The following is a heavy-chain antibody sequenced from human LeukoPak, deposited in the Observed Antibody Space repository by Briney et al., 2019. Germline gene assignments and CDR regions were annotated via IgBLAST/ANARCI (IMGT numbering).Heavy chain of an antibody. J-gene: IGHJ4*02. CDR2: VYYDGTS. D-gene: IGHD5-24*01. CDR1: GGPINSHSYY. CDR3: VRHISTNTGHFDS. Sequence: SETLSLTCTVSGGPINSHSYYWGWIRQPPGKGLEWIGSVYYDGTSYSNPSLKSRVAVFVDTSRDQFSLDLSFVTSADTALYYCVRHISTNTGHFDSCGQGTLVSVSS. V-gene: IGHV4-39*01.